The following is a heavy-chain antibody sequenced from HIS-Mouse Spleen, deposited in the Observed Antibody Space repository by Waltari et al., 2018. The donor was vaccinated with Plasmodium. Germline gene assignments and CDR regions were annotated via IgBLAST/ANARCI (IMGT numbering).Heavy chain of an antibody. V-gene: IGHV4-59*08. D-gene: IGHD5-18*01. CDR3: ARLRYSYGYFDY. Sequence: QVQLQASGPGLVKPSETLSLTCTVPGGSISSYYWSWIRQPPGKGLEWIGYIYYSGSTNYNPSLKSRVTISVDTSKNQFSLKLSSVTAADTAVYYCARLRYSYGYFDYWGQGTLVTVSS. J-gene: IGHJ4*02. CDR2: IYYSGST. CDR1: GGSISSYY.